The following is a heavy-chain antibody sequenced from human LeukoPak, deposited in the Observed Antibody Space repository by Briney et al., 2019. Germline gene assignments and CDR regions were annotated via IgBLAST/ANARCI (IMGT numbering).Heavy chain of an antibody. Sequence: ASVKVSCKASGYIFDIYALIWVRQAPGQGLELMGWISTNTGNPTYAQGFTGRFVFSLDTSVSTAYLQISSLKAEDTAVYYCARGISPGYSSSWLVYYYYYYMDVWGKGTTVTISS. CDR1: GYIFDIYA. CDR3: ARGISPGYSSSWLVYYYYYYMDV. D-gene: IGHD6-13*01. CDR2: ISTNTGNP. J-gene: IGHJ6*03. V-gene: IGHV7-4-1*02.